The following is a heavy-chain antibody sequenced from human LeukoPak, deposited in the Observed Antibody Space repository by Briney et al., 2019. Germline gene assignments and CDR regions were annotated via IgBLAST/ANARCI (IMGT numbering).Heavy chain of an antibody. CDR1: GYTVTSYY. D-gene: IGHD2-21*02. J-gene: IGHJ4*02. CDR2: IIPIFGTA. CDR3: ARLCGGDCRGHDY. Sequence: SVKVSCKASGYTVTSYYMHWVRQAPGQGLEWMGGIIPIFGTANYAQKFQGRVTITADESTSTAYMELSSLRSEDTAVYYCARLCGGDCRGHDYWGQGTLVTVSS. V-gene: IGHV1-69*13.